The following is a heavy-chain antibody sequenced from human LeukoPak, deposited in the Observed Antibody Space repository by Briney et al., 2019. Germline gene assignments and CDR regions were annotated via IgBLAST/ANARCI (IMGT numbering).Heavy chain of an antibody. Sequence: SVKVSCKASGYTFTGYYIHWVRQAPGQGLEWMGGIIPIFGTANYAQKFQGRVTITADESTSTAYMELSSLRSEDTAVYYCASGLLSSGWYPDAFDIWGQGTMVTVSS. CDR1: GYTFTGYY. J-gene: IGHJ3*02. CDR2: IIPIFGTA. V-gene: IGHV1-69*13. CDR3: ASGLLSSGWYPDAFDI. D-gene: IGHD6-19*01.